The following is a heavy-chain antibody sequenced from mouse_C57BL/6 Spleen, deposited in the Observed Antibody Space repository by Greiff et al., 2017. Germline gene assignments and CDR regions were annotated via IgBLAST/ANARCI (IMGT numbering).Heavy chain of an antibody. CDR1: GYTFTSYW. J-gene: IGHJ3*01. CDR3: ARRYGNQAWFAY. D-gene: IGHD2-1*01. CDR2: IDPSDRYT. Sequence: QVQLQQPGAELVMPGASVKLSCKASGYTFTSYWMHWVKQRPGQGLEWIGEIDPSDRYTNYNQKFKGKATLTVDKSSSPADMQLSSLTSEDSAVYYWARRYGNQAWFAYWGQGTLVTVSA. V-gene: IGHV1-69*01.